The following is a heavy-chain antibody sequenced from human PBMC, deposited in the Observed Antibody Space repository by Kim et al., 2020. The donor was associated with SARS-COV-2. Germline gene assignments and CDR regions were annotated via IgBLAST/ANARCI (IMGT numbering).Heavy chain of an antibody. CDR2: ISSSSSTI. D-gene: IGHD6-13*01. CDR1: GFTFSSYS. V-gene: IGHV3-48*02. CDR3: ARDHRVVAAAGTDY. J-gene: IGHJ4*02. Sequence: GGSLRLSCAASGFTFSSYSMNWVRQAPGKGLEWVSYISSSSSTIYYSDSVKGRFTISRDNAKNSLYLQMNSLRDEDTAVYYCARDHRVVAAAGTDYWGQGTLVTVSS.